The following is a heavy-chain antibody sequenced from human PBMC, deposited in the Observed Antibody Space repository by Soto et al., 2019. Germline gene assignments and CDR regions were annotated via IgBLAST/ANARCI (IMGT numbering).Heavy chain of an antibody. CDR3: ASTLAEYYASSGSAFDI. J-gene: IGHJ3*02. V-gene: IGHV3-30-3*01. CDR1: GFTFSSYA. CDR2: ISYDGSNK. Sequence: QVQLVESGGGVVQPGRSLRLSCAASGFTFSSYAMHWVCQAPGKGLEWVAVISYDGSNKYYAGSVTGRFTISRDKSTNTLYLQMTSLRAEDTAVYYCASTLAEYYASSGSAFDIWGQGTMVTVSS. D-gene: IGHD3-22*01.